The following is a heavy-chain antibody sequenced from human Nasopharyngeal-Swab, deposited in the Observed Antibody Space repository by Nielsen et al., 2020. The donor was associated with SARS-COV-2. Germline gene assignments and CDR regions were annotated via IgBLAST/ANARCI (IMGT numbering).Heavy chain of an antibody. CDR1: GFAFNRHG. V-gene: IGHV3-13*01. Sequence: GGSLRLSCAASGFAFNRHGMHWVRQATGKGLEWVSAIGTAGDTYYPGSVKGRFTISRENAKNSLYLQMNSLRAGDTAVYYCARSRDDILTGYSFDYWGQGTLVTVSS. CDR2: IGTAGDT. J-gene: IGHJ4*02. D-gene: IGHD3-9*01. CDR3: ARSRDDILTGYSFDY.